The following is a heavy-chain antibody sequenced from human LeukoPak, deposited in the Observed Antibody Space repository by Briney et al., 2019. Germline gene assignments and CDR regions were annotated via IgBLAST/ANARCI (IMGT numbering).Heavy chain of an antibody. CDR2: IYRDETT. D-gene: IGHD3-22*01. V-gene: IGHV3-53*01. Sequence: GESLRLSCAASGFTVNNNYMAWVRQSPEKGLEWVAVIYRDETTLYADSVRGRFTMYRHNSKNAVYLQMSSLRVEDTAVYYCARDWRYDDSGYCLDHWGQGTLVTVSS. CDR1: GFTVNNNY. CDR3: ARDWRYDDSGYCLDH. J-gene: IGHJ4*02.